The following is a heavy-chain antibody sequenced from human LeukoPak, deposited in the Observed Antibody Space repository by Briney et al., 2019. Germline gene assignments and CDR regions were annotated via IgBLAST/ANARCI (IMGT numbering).Heavy chain of an antibody. CDR3: ARVRLQPRTLLDDAFDT. Sequence: PGGSLRLSCAASGFTFSSYSMNWVRQAPGKGLEWVSCISTSSSYIYYADSVKGRFTISRDNAKNSLYLQMNSLRAEDTAVYYCARVRLQPRTLLDDAFDTWGQGTMVTVSS. D-gene: IGHD1-14*01. CDR2: ISTSSSYI. J-gene: IGHJ3*02. CDR1: GFTFSSYS. V-gene: IGHV3-21*01.